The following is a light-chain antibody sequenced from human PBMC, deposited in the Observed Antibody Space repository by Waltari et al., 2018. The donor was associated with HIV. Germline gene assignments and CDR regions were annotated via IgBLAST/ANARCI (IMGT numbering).Light chain of an antibody. V-gene: IGKV3-11*01. CDR2: EAS. CDR3: QQRRNWPKT. Sequence: EIVLTQSPATLSLSPGERATLSCRASQSVSSYLAWYQQKPGQAPRLLNYEASNRATGIPTRFSGSGSGTDFTLTISSRESEDFAVYYCQQRRNWPKTFGQGTKVEIK. CDR1: QSVSSY. J-gene: IGKJ1*01.